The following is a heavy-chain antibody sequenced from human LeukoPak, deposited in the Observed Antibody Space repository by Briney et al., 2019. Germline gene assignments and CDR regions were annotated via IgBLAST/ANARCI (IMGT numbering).Heavy chain of an antibody. D-gene: IGHD2-21*02. Sequence: SETLSLTCTVSGGSISSYYWSWIRQPPGKGLEWIGYIHYSGFSNYNPSLKSRVTMSVDTSKNQFSLKLSSVTAADTAVYYCARDGIKVTQGYFFDYWGQGTLVTVSS. CDR1: GGSISSYY. CDR2: IHYSGFS. J-gene: IGHJ4*02. CDR3: ARDGIKVTQGYFFDY. V-gene: IGHV4-59*12.